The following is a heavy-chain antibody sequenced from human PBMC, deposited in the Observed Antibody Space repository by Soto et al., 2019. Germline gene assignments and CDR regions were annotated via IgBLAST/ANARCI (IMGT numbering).Heavy chain of an antibody. CDR1: GFTFSSYW. CDR2: IKQDGSEK. V-gene: IGHV3-7*01. CDR3: ARPDYDFWRGSNPIDY. D-gene: IGHD3-3*01. J-gene: IGHJ4*02. Sequence: EVQLVESGGGLVQPGGSLRLSCAASGFTFSSYWMSWVRQAPGKGLEWVANIKQDGSEKYYVDSVKGRFTISRDNAKNSLYLQMNSLRAEDTAVYYCARPDYDFWRGSNPIDYWGQETLVTVSS.